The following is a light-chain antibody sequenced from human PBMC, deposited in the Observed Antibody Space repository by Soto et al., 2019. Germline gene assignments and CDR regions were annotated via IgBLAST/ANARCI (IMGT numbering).Light chain of an antibody. V-gene: IGKV2-28*01. Sequence: DIVMTQSPLFLPVTPGEPASISCRSSQSLLHSNGYYYLDWYMQKPGQSPQLLIYLASNRVSGVPDRFSGSGSGTDFTLKISRVEAEDVGVYYCMQNLQTWTFGQGTKVEIK. CDR1: QSLLHSNGYYY. J-gene: IGKJ1*01. CDR2: LAS. CDR3: MQNLQTWT.